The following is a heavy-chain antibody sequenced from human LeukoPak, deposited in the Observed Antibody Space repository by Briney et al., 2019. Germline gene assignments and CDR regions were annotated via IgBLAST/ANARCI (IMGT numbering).Heavy chain of an antibody. V-gene: IGHV3-7*01. CDR1: GFTFSSYW. CDR3: ARYSGPIDY. CDR2: IKQDGSEK. D-gene: IGHD2-21*01. Sequence: GGSLRLSCAASGFTFSSYWMSWVRQAPGKGLEWVANIKQDGSEKYYLDSVKGRFTISRDNAKNSLCLQMNSLRAEDTAVYHCARYSGPIDYWGQGTLVTLSS. J-gene: IGHJ4*02.